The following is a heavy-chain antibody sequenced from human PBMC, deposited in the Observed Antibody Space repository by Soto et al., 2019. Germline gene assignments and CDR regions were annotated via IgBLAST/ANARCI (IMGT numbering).Heavy chain of an antibody. D-gene: IGHD2-2*01. CDR3: ARGGCGSSTSCYFLVYYGMDV. CDR2: IYYSGST. J-gene: IGHJ6*02. V-gene: IGHV4-31*03. CDR1: GGSISSGGYY. Sequence: PSETLSLTCTVSGGSISSGGYYWSWIRQHPGKGLEWIGYIYYSGSTYYNPSLKSRVTISVDTSKNQFSLKLSSVTAADTAVYYCARGGCGSSTSCYFLVYYGMDVWGQGTTVTAP.